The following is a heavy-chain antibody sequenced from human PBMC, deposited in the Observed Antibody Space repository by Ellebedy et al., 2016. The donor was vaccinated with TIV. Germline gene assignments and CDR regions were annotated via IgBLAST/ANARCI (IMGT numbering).Heavy chain of an antibody. Sequence: MPSETLSLTCTVSGGSISSGGYYWSWIRQHPGKGLEWIGYIYYTGFTYYNPTLKSLVNISIDTSKSQFSLRLSSVTPADTAVYYCARGRYSSSFDYWGQGSLVTVSS. CDR3: ARGRYSSSFDY. J-gene: IGHJ4*02. V-gene: IGHV4-31*01. D-gene: IGHD5-18*01. CDR1: GGSISSGGYY. CDR2: IYYTGFT.